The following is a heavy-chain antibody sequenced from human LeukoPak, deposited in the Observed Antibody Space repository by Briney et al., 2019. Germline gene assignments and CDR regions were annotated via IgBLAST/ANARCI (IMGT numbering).Heavy chain of an antibody. CDR2: IYSGGNT. Sequence: GGSLRLSCAASGFTVSSNYMSWVRQAPGKGLEWGSVIYSGGNTFYAASVKGRFTVSRDKSKNTLYLQMTSLRAEDTAVYYCARADYYDSSGYNDYWGQGTLVTVSS. CDR3: ARADYYDSSGYNDY. J-gene: IGHJ4*02. V-gene: IGHV3-53*01. D-gene: IGHD3-22*01. CDR1: GFTVSSNY.